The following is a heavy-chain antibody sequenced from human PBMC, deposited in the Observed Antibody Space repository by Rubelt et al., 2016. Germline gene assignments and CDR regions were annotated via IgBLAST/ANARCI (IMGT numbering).Heavy chain of an antibody. V-gene: IGHV4-39*07. CDR1: GGSISSSSYY. D-gene: IGHD1-26*01. J-gene: IGHJ4*02. CDR3: ARDPSGGYLHFDY. Sequence: QLQLQESGPGLVKPSETLSLTCTVSGGSISSSSYYWGWIRQPPGKGLEWIGSIYHSGSTYYNPALRSRVTISVDTSKNQFSLKLSSVTAADTAVYYCARDPSGGYLHFDYWGQGTLVTVSS. CDR2: IYHSGST.